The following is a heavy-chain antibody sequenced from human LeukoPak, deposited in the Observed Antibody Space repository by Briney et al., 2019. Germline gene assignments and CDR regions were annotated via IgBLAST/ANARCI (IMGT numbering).Heavy chain of an antibody. D-gene: IGHD4-17*01. Sequence: GGSLRLSCAASGFIFRSHWMTWVRQAPGRGLEWVAHIKQDGSEKHYVDSAEGRFTLSRDDAKNSLYLQMNSLRVDDTAVYYCARGPNYGARVDYLDYWGQGTLVTVSS. CDR2: IKQDGSEK. CDR1: GFIFRSHW. CDR3: ARGPNYGARVDYLDY. J-gene: IGHJ4*02. V-gene: IGHV3-7*01.